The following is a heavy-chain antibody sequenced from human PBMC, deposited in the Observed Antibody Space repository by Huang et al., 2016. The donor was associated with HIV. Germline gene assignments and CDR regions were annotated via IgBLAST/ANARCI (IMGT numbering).Heavy chain of an antibody. J-gene: IGHJ4*02. CDR3: TGGGVYAAF. CDR1: GFNFDDYA. V-gene: IGHV3-9*01. D-gene: IGHD2-8*01. CDR2: IDWKRGAV. Sequence: EVQMVESGGGLVQPGKSLRLACAASGFNFDDYAMHWVRQAPGKGLEWGAGIDWKRGAVGYADSVRGRFTISRDSAKNSLYLQMNNLRPEDTAFYFCTGGGVYAAFWGQGTLVTVSS.